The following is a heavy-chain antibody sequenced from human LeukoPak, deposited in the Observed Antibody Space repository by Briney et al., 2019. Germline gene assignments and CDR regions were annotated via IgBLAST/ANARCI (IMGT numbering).Heavy chain of an antibody. Sequence: GGSLRLSCAASGFTFSSSWMHWVSQTPGKRLVWVSRINNDGSGTTYADSVKGRFTISRDNAKNTLYLQMNSLRPEDTAVYYCASYSGGYWGQGTLVTVSS. V-gene: IGHV3-74*01. CDR1: GFTFSSSW. CDR2: INNDGSGT. J-gene: IGHJ4*02. D-gene: IGHD2-15*01. CDR3: ASYSGGY.